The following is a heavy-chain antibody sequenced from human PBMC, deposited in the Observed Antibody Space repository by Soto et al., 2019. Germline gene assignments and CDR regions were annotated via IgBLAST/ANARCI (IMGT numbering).Heavy chain of an antibody. J-gene: IGHJ4*02. CDR2: IIPIFGTA. CDR1: GGTFSSYA. Sequence: QVQLVQSGAEVKKPGSSVKVSCKASGGTFSSYAISWVRQAPGQGLEWMGGIIPIFGTANYAQKFQGRVTITADESTSTAYMELSSLRSEDTAVYYCARDRLPYYDSSGSSWYFDYWGQGTLVTVSS. CDR3: ARDRLPYYDSSGSSWYFDY. V-gene: IGHV1-69*01. D-gene: IGHD3-22*01.